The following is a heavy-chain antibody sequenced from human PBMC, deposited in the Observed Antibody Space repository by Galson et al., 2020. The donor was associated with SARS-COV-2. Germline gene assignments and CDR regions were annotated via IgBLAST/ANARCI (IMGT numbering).Heavy chain of an antibody. Sequence: NSGGSLRLSCGASGFTFSSYSMVWVRQAPGKGLEWVSSISIRSHYIYYTNSVKGRFTVSRDNAKNSLYLQMNRLRAEDTAVYYCARATTVTTSVFDYWGQGTLVTVSS. CDR1: GFTFSSYS. V-gene: IGHV3-21*01. CDR2: ISIRSHYI. CDR3: ARATTVTTSVFDY. J-gene: IGHJ4*02. D-gene: IGHD4-4*01.